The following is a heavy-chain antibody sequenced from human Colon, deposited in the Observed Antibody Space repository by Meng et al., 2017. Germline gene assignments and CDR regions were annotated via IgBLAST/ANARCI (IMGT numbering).Heavy chain of an antibody. J-gene: IGHJ4*02. CDR2: IYHSGNT. D-gene: IGHD5-18*01. CDR1: GGSLSNSNW. Sequence: QVTLQASGPGLVKPSGTLSLTCAVSGGSLSNSNWWSWVRQSTGKGLEWIGEIYHSGNTNYNPSLKSRVTISVDKSKNQFSLKVSSVTAADTAVYYCASRGFSYGYVSFWGQGTLVTVSS. V-gene: IGHV4-4*02. CDR3: ASRGFSYGYVSF.